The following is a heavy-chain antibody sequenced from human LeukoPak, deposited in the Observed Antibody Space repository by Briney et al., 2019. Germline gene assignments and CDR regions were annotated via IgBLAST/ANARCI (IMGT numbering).Heavy chain of an antibody. J-gene: IGHJ4*02. V-gene: IGHV3-7*03. CDR1: GFTFSSYW. CDR3: ARWSRGFGELLTY. CDR2: IKQDGSEK. D-gene: IGHD3-10*01. Sequence: PGGSLRLSCAASGFTFSSYWMSWVRQAPGKGLEWVANIKQDGSEKYYVDSVKGRFTISRDNAKNSLYLQMNSLRAEDTALYHCARWSRGFGELLTYWGQGTLVTVSS.